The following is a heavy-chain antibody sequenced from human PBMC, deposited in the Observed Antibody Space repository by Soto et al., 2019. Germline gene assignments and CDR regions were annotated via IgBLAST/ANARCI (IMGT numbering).Heavy chain of an antibody. D-gene: IGHD6-19*01. CDR3: ARDMYSSDYFVKWFEP. V-gene: IGHV3-30-3*01. Sequence: QVRLVESGGGVAQPGRSLRLSCTASGFSFSSYAMYWFRQPPGKGLEWVAVISHDGINKHYADSVKGRVTVSRDNSNLSFDLKLNSLRGKDTAMYYCARDMYSSDYFVKWFEPWGQGTLVTVSS. CDR2: ISHDGINK. J-gene: IGHJ5*02. CDR1: GFSFSSYA.